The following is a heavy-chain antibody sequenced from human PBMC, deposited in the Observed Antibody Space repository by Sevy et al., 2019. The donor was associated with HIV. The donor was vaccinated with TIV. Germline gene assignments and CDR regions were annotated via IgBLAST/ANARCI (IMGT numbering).Heavy chain of an antibody. CDR3: ARAMGV. V-gene: IGHV3-7*01. Sequence: GGSLRLSCVGSGITISSHWMNWVRQAPGKGLEWVANINQDGSEKYHVDSVKGRFTISRDNAKNSRYLQMHSLRVEDSGVYYCARAMGVWGQGTTVTVSS. J-gene: IGHJ6*02. CDR1: GITISSHW. CDR2: INQDGSEK.